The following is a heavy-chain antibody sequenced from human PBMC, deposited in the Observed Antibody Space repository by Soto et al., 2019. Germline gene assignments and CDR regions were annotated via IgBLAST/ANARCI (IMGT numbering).Heavy chain of an antibody. J-gene: IGHJ4*02. CDR1: GFTFSSYG. CDR3: ARPGLRSLDRGHFDY. CDR2: IWYDGSNK. D-gene: IGHD3-22*01. V-gene: IGHV3-33*01. Sequence: PGGSLRLSCAASGFTFSSYGMHWVRQAPGKGLEWVAVIWYDGSNKYYADSVRGRFTISRDNSENTVYLQMSSLRGDDMAIYYCARPGLRSLDRGHFDYWGQGTLVTVSS.